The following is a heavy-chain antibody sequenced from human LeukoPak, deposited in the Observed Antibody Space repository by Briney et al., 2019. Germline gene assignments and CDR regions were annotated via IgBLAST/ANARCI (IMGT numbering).Heavy chain of an antibody. CDR3: ARDTSGYCSTSRCYGSWYFDL. D-gene: IGHD2-2*01. Sequence: GGSLRLSCAASGFTVSSNYINWVRQAPGKGLEWVSVLYSGGDTYYADSVKGRFTVSRDNSKNTLYLQMNSLGAEDTAVYYCARDTSGYCSTSRCYGSWYFDLWGRGTLVTLSS. J-gene: IGHJ2*01. CDR1: GFTVSSNY. V-gene: IGHV3-53*01. CDR2: LYSGGDT.